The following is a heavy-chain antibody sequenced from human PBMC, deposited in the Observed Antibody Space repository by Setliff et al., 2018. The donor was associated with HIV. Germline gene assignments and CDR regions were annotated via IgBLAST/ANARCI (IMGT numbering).Heavy chain of an antibody. V-gene: IGHV4-39*01. Sequence: PSETLSLTCTVSDDPINSFYWSWIRQPPGKGLEWIGSIYYSGSIYYNPSLKSRVTISVDTPNNHFSLRLSSVTAADTALYYCARQNSGWGVGLYYFDYWGQGTLVTVSS. J-gene: IGHJ4*02. CDR1: DDPINSFY. D-gene: IGHD6-19*01. CDR3: ARQNSGWGVGLYYFDY. CDR2: IYYSGSI.